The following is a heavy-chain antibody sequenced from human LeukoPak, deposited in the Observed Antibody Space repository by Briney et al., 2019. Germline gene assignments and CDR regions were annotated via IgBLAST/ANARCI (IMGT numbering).Heavy chain of an antibody. V-gene: IGHV1-18*01. D-gene: IGHD6-19*01. Sequence: ASVKVSCKASGYTFTSYGISWVRQAPGQGLEWMGWISAYNGNTNYAQKLQGRVTMTTDTSTSTAYMELRSLRSDDTAVYYCARAADGTAVAGLWPWGQGTLVTVSS. CDR1: GYTFTSYG. CDR2: ISAYNGNT. J-gene: IGHJ5*02. CDR3: ARAADGTAVAGLWP.